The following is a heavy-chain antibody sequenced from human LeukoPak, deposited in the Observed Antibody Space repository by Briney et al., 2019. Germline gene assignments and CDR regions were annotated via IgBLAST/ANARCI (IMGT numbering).Heavy chain of an antibody. CDR3: ARHRIAARRAFDI. D-gene: IGHD6-6*01. CDR1: GGSISSGSYY. V-gene: IGHV4-39*01. CDR2: IYYSGST. J-gene: IGHJ3*02. Sequence: SETLSLTCTVSGGSISSGSYYWGWIRQPPGKGLEWIGSIYYSGSTYYNPSLKSRVTISVDTSKNQFSLKLSSVTAADTAVYYCARHRIAARRAFDIWGQGTMVTVSS.